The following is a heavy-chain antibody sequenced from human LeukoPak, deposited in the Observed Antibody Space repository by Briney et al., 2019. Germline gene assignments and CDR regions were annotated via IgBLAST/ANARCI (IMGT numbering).Heavy chain of an antibody. V-gene: IGHV4-59*01. CDR1: GGSISSYY. CDR2: IYYSGST. CDR3: AREKLGMGFDY. J-gene: IGHJ4*02. Sequence: PSETLSLTCTVSGGSISSYYWSWIRQPPGKGLEWIGYIYYSGSTNYNPSLKSRVTISVDTSKNQFSLKLSSVTAADTAVYYCAREKLGMGFDYWGQGTLVTVSS. D-gene: IGHD7-27*01.